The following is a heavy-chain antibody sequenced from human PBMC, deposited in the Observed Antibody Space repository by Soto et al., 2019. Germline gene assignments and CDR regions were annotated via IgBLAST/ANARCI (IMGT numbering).Heavy chain of an antibody. D-gene: IGHD2-8*01. V-gene: IGHV1-18*04. CDR1: GYTFTNHG. J-gene: IGHJ4*02. Sequence: QVQLVQSGAEVKKPGASVKVSCKASGYTFTNHGISWVRQAPGQGLEWLGWISVHNGNTKYAQRLKGRVTMTADTSTSTAYMELRSLRSDDTAVYYCARDLYPLAYYFDFWGQGTLVTVSS. CDR3: ARDLYPLAYYFDF. CDR2: ISVHNGNT.